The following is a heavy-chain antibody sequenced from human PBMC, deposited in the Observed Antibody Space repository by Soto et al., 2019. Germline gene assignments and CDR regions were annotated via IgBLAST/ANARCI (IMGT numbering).Heavy chain of an antibody. CDR2: IYYSGST. J-gene: IGHJ6*02. Sequence: SETLSLTCTVSGGSISSYYWSWIRQPPGMGLEWIGYIYYSGSTNYNPSLKSRVTISVDTSKNQFSLKLSSVTAADTAVYYCAKPSGYDYPYYYYYGMDVWGQGTTVTVSS. D-gene: IGHD5-12*01. V-gene: IGHV4-59*01. CDR1: GGSISSYY. CDR3: AKPSGYDYPYYYYYGMDV.